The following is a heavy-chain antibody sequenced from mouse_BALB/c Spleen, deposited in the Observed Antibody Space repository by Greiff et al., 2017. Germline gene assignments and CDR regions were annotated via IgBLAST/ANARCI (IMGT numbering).Heavy chain of an antibody. J-gene: IGHJ4*01. D-gene: IGHD1-2*01. V-gene: IGHV5-17*02. CDR1: GFTFSSFG. Sequence: EVQVVESGGGLVQPGGSRKLSCAASGFTFSSFGMHWVRQAPEKGLEWVAYISSGSSTIYYADTVKGRFTISRDNPKNTLFLQMTSLRSEDTAMYYCARDYYGHYYAMDYWGQGTSVTVSS. CDR2: ISSGSSTI. CDR3: ARDYYGHYYAMDY.